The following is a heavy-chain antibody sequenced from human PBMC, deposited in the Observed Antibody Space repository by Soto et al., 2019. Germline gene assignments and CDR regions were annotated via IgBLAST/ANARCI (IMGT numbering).Heavy chain of an antibody. Sequence: ASVKISCKASGYTFTGYYMHWVRQAPGQGLEWMGWINPNSGGTNYAQKFQGRVTMTRDTSISTAYMELSRLRSDDTAVYYCARDDAVLRFLEWLNPNSNQYGMEVWGQGTTVTVSS. CDR3: ARDDAVLRFLEWLNPNSNQYGMEV. D-gene: IGHD3-3*01. CDR2: INPNSGGT. CDR1: GYTFTGYY. J-gene: IGHJ6*02. V-gene: IGHV1-2*02.